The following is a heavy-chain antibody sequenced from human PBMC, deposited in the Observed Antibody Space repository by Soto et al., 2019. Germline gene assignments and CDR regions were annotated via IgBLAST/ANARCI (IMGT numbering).Heavy chain of an antibody. CDR1: GGSISSGDYY. CDR2: IYSSGIT. Sequence: SQTLSLTCTVSGGSISSGDYYWSWIRQPPGKGLEWIGYIYSSGITNYNPSLKSRVTISVDTSKNQFSLKLSSVTAADTAVYYCARENRGYSYGYYYYGMDVWGQGTTVTVSS. V-gene: IGHV4-61*08. CDR3: ARENRGYSYGYYYYGMDV. D-gene: IGHD5-18*01. J-gene: IGHJ6*02.